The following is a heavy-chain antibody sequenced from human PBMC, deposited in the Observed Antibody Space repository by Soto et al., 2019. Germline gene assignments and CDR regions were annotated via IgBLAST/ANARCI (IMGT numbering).Heavy chain of an antibody. J-gene: IGHJ6*02. CDR1: GGSFSGYY. CDR3: ARVRSIAARRGYYYYYGMDV. Sequence: PSETLSLTCAVYGGSFSGYYWSWIRQPPGKGLEWIGEINHSGSTNYNPSLKSRVTISVDTSKNQFSLKLSSVTAADTAVYYCARVRSIAARRGYYYYYGMDVWGQGTTVTVS. CDR2: INHSGST. V-gene: IGHV4-34*01. D-gene: IGHD6-6*01.